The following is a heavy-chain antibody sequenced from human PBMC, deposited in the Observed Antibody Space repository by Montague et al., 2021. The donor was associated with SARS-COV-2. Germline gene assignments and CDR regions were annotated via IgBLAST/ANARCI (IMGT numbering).Heavy chain of an antibody. Sequence: SETLSLTCTVSGGSISSSSYYWAWIRQPPGKGLEWIGSIYYRGSTYYNPSLKSRVFISVDTSKNQLSLTLTSVTAADTAVYYCATQEDPSGWIPGPFGFWGQGTLLRVSS. V-gene: IGHV4-39*01. CDR1: GGSISSSSYY. CDR2: IYYRGST. J-gene: IGHJ4*02. CDR3: ATQEDPSGWIPGPFGF. D-gene: IGHD6-19*01.